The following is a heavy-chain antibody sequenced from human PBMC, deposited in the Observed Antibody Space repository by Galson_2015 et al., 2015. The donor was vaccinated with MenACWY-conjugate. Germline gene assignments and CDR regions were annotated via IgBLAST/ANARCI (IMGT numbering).Heavy chain of an antibody. D-gene: IGHD5-24*01. CDR3: TRGNDGYGRFYP. Sequence: SLRLSCAASGFTFNQYWMHWVRQAPGKGLVWVSRISPDGSVTNYADSVKGRFTLSRDNAKNTLYLRMNSLRGDDTAVYYCTRGNDGYGRFYPWGQGTLVTVSS. V-gene: IGHV3-74*01. CDR2: ISPDGSVT. CDR1: GFTFNQYW. J-gene: IGHJ5*02.